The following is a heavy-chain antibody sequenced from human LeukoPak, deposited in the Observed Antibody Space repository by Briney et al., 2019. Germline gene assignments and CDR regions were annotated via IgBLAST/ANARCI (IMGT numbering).Heavy chain of an antibody. J-gene: IGHJ3*01. CDR1: GITVNDAW. CDR2: IKSRDDGGTA. D-gene: IGHD2/OR15-2a*01. V-gene: IGHV3-15*01. Sequence: GGSLRLSCAASGITVNDAWMGWVRQAPGKGLEWVGRIKSRDDGGTAEYAAPVKGRFTISRETSKNTLYLQMNSLKIEDSAVYYCTTYNSRDAFDVWGQGTMATVS. CDR3: TTYNSRDAFDV.